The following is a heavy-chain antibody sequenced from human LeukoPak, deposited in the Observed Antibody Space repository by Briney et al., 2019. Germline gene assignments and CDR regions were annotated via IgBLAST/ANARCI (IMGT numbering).Heavy chain of an antibody. CDR3: ARHSFSSGYYAYFQH. Sequence: SETLSLTCAVYGGSFSGYYWSWIRQPPGKGLEWIGEINHSGSTNYNPSLKSRVTISVDTSKNQFSLKLSSVTAADTAVYYCARHSFSSGYYAYFQHWGQGTLVTVSS. CDR1: GGSFSGYY. J-gene: IGHJ1*01. D-gene: IGHD3-22*01. V-gene: IGHV4-34*01. CDR2: INHSGST.